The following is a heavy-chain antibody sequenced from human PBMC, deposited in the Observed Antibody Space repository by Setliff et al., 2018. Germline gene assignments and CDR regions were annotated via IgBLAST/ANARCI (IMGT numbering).Heavy chain of an antibody. CDR1: GFTFSEEW. CDR3: TTAHYTGNSRTFDF. D-gene: IGHD1-26*01. J-gene: IGHJ4*02. CDR2: IKSEIAGGTT. V-gene: IGHV3-15*01. Sequence: NPGGSLSLSCAASGFTFSEEWMSWVRQAPGKGLEWIGRIKSEIAGGTTDYGAPVKGRFTISRDDSKNTLLLQMNNLKTEDTALYYCTTAHYTGNSRTFDFWGPGTLVTVSS.